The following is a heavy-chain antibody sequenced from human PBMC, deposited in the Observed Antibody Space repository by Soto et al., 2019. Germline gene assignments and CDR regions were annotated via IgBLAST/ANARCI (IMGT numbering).Heavy chain of an antibody. V-gene: IGHV3-72*01. CDR1: GFTFSDHY. J-gene: IGHJ6*03. D-gene: IGHD2-21*02. CDR3: ARDDRWGGDCYTTHYYMDV. Sequence: GGSLRLSCAASGFTFSDHYMDWVRQAPGKGLEWVGRTRNKANSYTTEYAASVKGRFTISRDDSKNSLYLQMNSLKTEDTAVYYCARDDRWGGDCYTTHYYMDVWGKGTTVTVSS. CDR2: TRNKANSYTT.